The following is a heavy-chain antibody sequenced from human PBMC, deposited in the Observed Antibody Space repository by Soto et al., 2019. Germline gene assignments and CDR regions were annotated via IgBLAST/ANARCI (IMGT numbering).Heavy chain of an antibody. D-gene: IGHD2-15*01. J-gene: IGHJ5*02. Sequence: QVQLQQWGAGLLTPSETLSLTSAVYGGPFSGYYWIWIRQPPGKGLAWIGELNHSGSTNYNPSLKARVTISVDTSKNQSALQLRSAAAADAAVYYCARDLAVVVVAATYIWCDPWGQGTLVTVSS. CDR1: GGPFSGYY. CDR3: ARDLAVVVVAATYIWCDP. CDR2: LNHSGST. V-gene: IGHV4-34*01.